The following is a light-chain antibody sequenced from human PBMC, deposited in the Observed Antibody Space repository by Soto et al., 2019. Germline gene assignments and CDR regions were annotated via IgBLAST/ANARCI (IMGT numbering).Light chain of an antibody. CDR2: SNN. CDR3: AAWDDSLNAYV. V-gene: IGLV1-44*01. Sequence: QSVLTQPPSASGTPGQRVTISCSGSNSNIGSNTVNGYQQLPGTAHNLIIYSNNQWPSGVPDRISGSKSGTSASLAISGLQSEDEADYYCAAWDDSLNAYVFGTGTKVTVL. CDR1: NSNIGSNT. J-gene: IGLJ1*01.